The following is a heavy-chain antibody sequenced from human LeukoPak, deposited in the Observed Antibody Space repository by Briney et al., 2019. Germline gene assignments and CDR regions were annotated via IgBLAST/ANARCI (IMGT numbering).Heavy chain of an antibody. V-gene: IGHV3-23*01. CDR2: MSGSGDNT. Sequence: PGGALRLSCAASGVLFRNYAMSWVRQAPGRGGEGVGGMSGSGDNTHYADSVKGRFIISRDNSKNTLYLQMNSLRAEDTAVYYCAKCVAYFDFWSGYYTDYWGQGTLVTVSS. CDR1: GVLFRNYA. CDR3: AKCVAYFDFWSGYYTDY. J-gene: IGHJ4*02. D-gene: IGHD3-3*01.